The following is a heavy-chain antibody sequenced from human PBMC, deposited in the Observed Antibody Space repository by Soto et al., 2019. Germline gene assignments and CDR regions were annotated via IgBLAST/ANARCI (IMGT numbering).Heavy chain of an antibody. V-gene: IGHV4-31*03. Sequence: SETLSLTCTVSGGSISSGAYYWSWIRQLPGKGLEWIGYIYYSGRTFYNPSLKSRLTLSVDTSDNQFSLKLSCVTAADTPVHYCARGPHSMVRGVLQLVPSGQGTLPTVSS. CDR3: ARGPHSMVRGVLQLVP. CDR2: IYYSGRT. D-gene: IGHD3-10*01. J-gene: IGHJ5*02. CDR1: GGSISSGAYY.